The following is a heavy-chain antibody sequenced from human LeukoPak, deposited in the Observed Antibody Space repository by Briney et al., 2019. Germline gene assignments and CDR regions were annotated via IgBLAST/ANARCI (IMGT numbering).Heavy chain of an antibody. J-gene: IGHJ4*02. CDR2: TGDSGATT. V-gene: IGHV3-23*01. Sequence: PGGSLRLSCAASGFTFSSYAMSWVRQAPGKGLEWVSDTGDSGATTYYADSVKGRFTISRDNSKNTLYLQMSSLRAEDTAVYFCASFHYYGSGAYYLSYWGQGTLVTVSS. D-gene: IGHD3-10*01. CDR3: ASFHYYGSGAYYLSY. CDR1: GFTFSSYA.